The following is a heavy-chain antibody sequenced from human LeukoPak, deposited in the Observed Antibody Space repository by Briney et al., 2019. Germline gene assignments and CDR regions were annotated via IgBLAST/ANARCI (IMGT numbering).Heavy chain of an antibody. D-gene: IGHD3-10*01. J-gene: IGHJ5*02. Sequence: SVKVPCKASGGTFSSYAISWVRQAPGQGLEWMGGIIPIFGTANYAQKFQGRVTITADESTSTAYMELSSLRSEDTAVYYCARGVTMVRGVIINWFDPWGQGTLVTVSS. CDR1: GGTFSSYA. CDR2: IIPIFGTA. V-gene: IGHV1-69*13. CDR3: ARGVTMVRGVIINWFDP.